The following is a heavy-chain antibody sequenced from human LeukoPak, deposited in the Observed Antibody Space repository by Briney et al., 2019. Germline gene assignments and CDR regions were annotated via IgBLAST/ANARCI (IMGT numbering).Heavy chain of an antibody. CDR3: ARLESSGCYPFDY. V-gene: IGHV4-59*08. D-gene: IGHD3-22*01. J-gene: IGHJ4*02. CDR1: GGSISSYY. CDR2: IYYSGST. Sequence: SETLSLTCTVSGGSISSYYWSWIRQPPGKGLEWIGYIYYSGSTNYNPSLKSRVTMSVDTSKNQFSLKLRSVTAADTAVYYCARLESSGCYPFDYWGQGTLVTVSS.